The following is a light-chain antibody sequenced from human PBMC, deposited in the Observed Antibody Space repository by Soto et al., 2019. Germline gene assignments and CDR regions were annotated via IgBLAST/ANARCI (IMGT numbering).Light chain of an antibody. Sequence: AIQLTQSPSSLSASVGDRVTITCRASHDIASALAWYQQKPGKPPKLMIYDASTLEGGVPSRFSGSGSGTEFALTISSLQPEDFATYFCQQSYGIFAFGPG. CDR1: HDIASA. CDR3: QQSYGIFA. CDR2: DAS. V-gene: IGKV1-13*02. J-gene: IGKJ3*01.